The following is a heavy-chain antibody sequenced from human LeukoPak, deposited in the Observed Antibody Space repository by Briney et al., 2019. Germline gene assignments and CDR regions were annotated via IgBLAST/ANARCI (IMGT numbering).Heavy chain of an antibody. J-gene: IGHJ4*02. CDR1: GFTFSSYA. V-gene: IGHV3-23*01. CDR2: ISETGGTT. D-gene: IGHD2-8*01. CDR3: AKDTSIGRYCTNGVCSPFDY. Sequence: GGSLRLSCAGSGFTFSSYAMSWVRQATGKGLEWVSAISETGGTTYDADSVKGRFNISRDNSKSTLYLQMNSLRAEDTAVYYCAKDTSIGRYCTNGVCSPFDYWGQGTLVTVSS.